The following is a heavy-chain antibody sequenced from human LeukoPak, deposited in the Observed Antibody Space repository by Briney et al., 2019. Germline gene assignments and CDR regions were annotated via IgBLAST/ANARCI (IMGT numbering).Heavy chain of an antibody. CDR1: GFTVSSNY. CDR3: ARSSYQSFDY. J-gene: IGHJ4*02. V-gene: IGHV3-53*01. D-gene: IGHD2-2*01. CDR2: IYSGGST. Sequence: AGGSLRLSCAASGFTVSSNYMSWVRQAPGKGLEWVSVIYSGGSTYYADSVKGRFTISRDNSKNTLYLQMNSLRAEDTAVYYCARSSYQSFDYWGQGTLVTVSS.